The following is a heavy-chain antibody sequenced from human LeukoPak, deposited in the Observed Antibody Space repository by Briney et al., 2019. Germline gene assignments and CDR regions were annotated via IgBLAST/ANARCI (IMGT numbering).Heavy chain of an antibody. CDR1: GYTFTGYY. CDR3: ARVESGHDYVDY. D-gene: IGHD5-12*01. Sequence: GASVKVSCKASGYTFTGYYMHWVRQAPGQGLEWMGWINPNSGGTNYAQKFQGRVTMTRDTSISTAYMELSRLRSDDTAVYYSARVESGHDYVDYWGQGTLVTVSS. V-gene: IGHV1-2*02. J-gene: IGHJ4*02. CDR2: INPNSGGT.